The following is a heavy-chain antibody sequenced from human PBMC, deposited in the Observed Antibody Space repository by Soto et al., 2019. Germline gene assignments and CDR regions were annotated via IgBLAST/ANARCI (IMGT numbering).Heavy chain of an antibody. V-gene: IGHV4-59*13. CDR1: GECRSSYG. Sequence: TETLYLSCVGSGECRSSYGWSCVGQSPGMYQEWIGYVYYSGSTTYNPSLKSRVTISKNTSKNQFSLRLTSVTAADTAVYYCARGFWGSGGSCPFDYWGQGTLVTVSS. J-gene: IGHJ4*02. CDR3: ARGFWGSGGSCPFDY. D-gene: IGHD2-15*01. CDR2: VYYSGST.